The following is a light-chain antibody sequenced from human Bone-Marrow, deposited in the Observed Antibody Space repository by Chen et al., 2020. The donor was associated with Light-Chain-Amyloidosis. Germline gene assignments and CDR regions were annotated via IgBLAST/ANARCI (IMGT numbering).Light chain of an antibody. Sequence: EIVLTQSPGTLSLSPGERATLSCRASQSVSSSYLAWYQQKPGQAPRLLIYGASSRATGIPDRFSGSGSWTDFTLTINRLEPEDFAVYYCQQYGSSSITFGQGTRLEIK. J-gene: IGKJ5*01. CDR3: QQYGSSSIT. V-gene: IGKV3-20*01. CDR1: QSVSSSY. CDR2: GAS.